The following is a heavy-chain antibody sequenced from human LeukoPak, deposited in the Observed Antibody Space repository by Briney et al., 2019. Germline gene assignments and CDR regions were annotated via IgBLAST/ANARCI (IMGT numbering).Heavy chain of an antibody. V-gene: IGHV4-59*08. CDR3: ARHGPSGTTYYYYYGMDV. Sequence: SETLSLTCIVSGGSISSYYWSWIRQPPGKGLEWIGYIYYSGSTNYNPSLKSRVTISVDTSKNQFSLKLSSVTAADTAVYYCARHGPSGTTYYYYYGMDVWGQGTTVTVSS. CDR1: GGSISSYY. CDR2: IYYSGST. D-gene: IGHD3-10*01. J-gene: IGHJ6*02.